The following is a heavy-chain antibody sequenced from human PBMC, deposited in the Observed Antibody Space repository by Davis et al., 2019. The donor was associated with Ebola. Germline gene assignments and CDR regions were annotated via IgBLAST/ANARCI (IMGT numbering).Heavy chain of an antibody. J-gene: IGHJ6*02. CDR3: ARDSFRELPV. CDR1: GYTFTSYA. D-gene: IGHD3-10*01. CDR2: INAGNGNT. Sequence: ASVKVSCKASGYTFTSYAMHWVRQAPGQRLEWMGWINAGNGNTKYSQKLQGRVTMTTDTSTSTAYMELRSLRSDDTAVYYCARDSFRELPVWGQGTTVTVSS. V-gene: IGHV1-3*01.